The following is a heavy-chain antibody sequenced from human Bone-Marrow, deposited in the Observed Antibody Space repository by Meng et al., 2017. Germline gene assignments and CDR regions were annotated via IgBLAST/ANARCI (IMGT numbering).Heavy chain of an antibody. Sequence: GESLKISCAASGLTFGNYWMHWVRQAPGKGLVWVARINSDGSSTSYADSVKGRFTNSRDNAKNSLYLQMNSLRAEDTAVYYCARYPPSGSYYTYYFDYWGQGTLVTVSS. CDR3: ARYPPSGSYYTYYFDY. J-gene: IGHJ4*02. V-gene: IGHV3-74*01. CDR1: GLTFGNYW. D-gene: IGHD1-26*01. CDR2: INSDGSST.